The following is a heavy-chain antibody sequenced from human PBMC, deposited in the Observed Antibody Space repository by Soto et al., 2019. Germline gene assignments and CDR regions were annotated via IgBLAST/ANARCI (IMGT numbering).Heavy chain of an antibody. V-gene: IGHV3-23*01. CDR3: AKVFYYYGSSGYYYFDY. CDR1: GFTFSSYA. CDR2: ISGSGSTI. D-gene: IGHD3-22*01. Sequence: GGSLRLSCAASGFTFSSYAVSWVRQAPGKGPEWISSISGSGSTIYYADSVKGRFTISRDNSKNTLYLQMSSLRAEDTAVYYCAKVFYYYGSSGYYYFDYWGQGTLVTVSS. J-gene: IGHJ4*02.